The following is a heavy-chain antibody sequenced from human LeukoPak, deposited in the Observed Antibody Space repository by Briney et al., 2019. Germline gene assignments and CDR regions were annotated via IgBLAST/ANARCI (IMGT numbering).Heavy chain of an antibody. CDR1: GGSISSYY. Sequence: SETLSLTCTVSGGSISSYYWSWIRQPPGKGLEWIGYIYYSGSTNYNPSLKSRVTISVDTSKNQFSLKLSSVTAADTAVYYCARVHHYYGSGSYYNPYYMDVWGKGTTVTISS. D-gene: IGHD3-10*01. V-gene: IGHV4-59*08. CDR3: ARVHHYYGSGSYYNPYYMDV. J-gene: IGHJ6*03. CDR2: IYYSGST.